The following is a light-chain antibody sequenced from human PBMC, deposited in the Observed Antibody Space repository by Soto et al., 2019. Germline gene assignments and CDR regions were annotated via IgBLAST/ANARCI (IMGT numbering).Light chain of an antibody. J-gene: IGKJ4*01. Sequence: SVGDCDTKTCRASQSISWWLAWYQQKPGKAPKVLIYDASSLESGVPSRFSGSGSGTEFTFTISSLQPDDCAPYYCQQYNSYPLTFGGGTTVDIK. CDR1: QSISWW. CDR3: QQYNSYPLT. V-gene: IGKV1-5*01. CDR2: DAS.